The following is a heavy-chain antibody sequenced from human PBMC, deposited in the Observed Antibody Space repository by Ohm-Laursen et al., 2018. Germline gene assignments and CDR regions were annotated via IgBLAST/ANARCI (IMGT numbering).Heavy chain of an antibody. J-gene: IGHJ4*02. CDR3: ARDPAAYCGGDCYSWGPNYFDY. CDR1: GFTFSSYG. CDR2: ISYDGSKK. Sequence: SLRLSCTASGFTFSSYGMHWVRRAPGKGLEWVAVISYDGSKKYYADSVKGRFTISRDSSKNTLYLQMNSLRAGDTAMYYCARDPAAYCGGDCYSWGPNYFDYWGQGTLVTVSS. D-gene: IGHD2-21*02. V-gene: IGHV3-30*03.